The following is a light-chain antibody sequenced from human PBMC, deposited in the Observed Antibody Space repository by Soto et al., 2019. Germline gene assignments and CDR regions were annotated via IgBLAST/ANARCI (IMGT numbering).Light chain of an antibody. CDR3: CSYAGASSSLL. CDR1: SRDIGSYNF. CDR2: DVT. V-gene: IGLV2-11*01. J-gene: IGLJ3*02. Sequence: QSVLTQPRSVSGSPGQSVTISCTGSSRDIGSYNFVSWFQQDPGKAPKLIIYDVTKRPSGVPDRFSAPKSGNTASLTISGLQAEDEADYYCCSYAGASSSLLFGGGTKLTVL.